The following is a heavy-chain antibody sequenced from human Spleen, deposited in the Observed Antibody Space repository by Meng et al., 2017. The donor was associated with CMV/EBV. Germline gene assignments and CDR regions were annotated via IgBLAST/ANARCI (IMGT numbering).Heavy chain of an antibody. CDR2: IDPSDSYT. Sequence: VQLVQVVAEVRKPGVLRRISCKGSGYSFTSYWISWVRQMPGKGLEWMGRIDPSDSYTNYSPSFQGPVTISADKSISTAYLQWSSLKASDTAIYYCARHGAGEGYWGQGTLVTVAS. V-gene: IGHV5-10-1*01. CDR3: ARHGAGEGY. J-gene: IGHJ4*02. D-gene: IGHD3-16*01. CDR1: GYSFTSYW.